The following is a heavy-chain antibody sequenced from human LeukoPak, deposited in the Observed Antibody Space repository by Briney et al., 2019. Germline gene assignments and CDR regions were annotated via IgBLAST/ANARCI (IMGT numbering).Heavy chain of an antibody. CDR3: ARDYCSGGSCYWLDP. V-gene: IGHV1-46*01. Sequence: ASVKVSCKASGYTFTSYYMHWVRQAPGQGLEWMGIINPSGGSTSYAQKFQGRVTMTRDMSTSTVYMELSSLRSEDTAVHYCARDYCSGGSCYWLDPWGQGTLVTVSS. D-gene: IGHD2-15*01. CDR2: INPSGGST. CDR1: GYTFTSYY. J-gene: IGHJ5*02.